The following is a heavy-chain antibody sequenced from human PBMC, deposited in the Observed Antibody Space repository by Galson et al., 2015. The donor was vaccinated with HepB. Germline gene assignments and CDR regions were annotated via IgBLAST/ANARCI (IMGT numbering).Heavy chain of an antibody. J-gene: IGHJ3*02. D-gene: IGHD2-15*01. CDR2: INAGNGNT. CDR1: GHTLTSYA. Sequence: SVKVSCKASGHTLTSYAMHWVRQSPGQRLEWMRWINAGNGNTKYSQKFQGRVTITRDTSASTAYMELSGLRSEDTAVYYCAREGHCSGGSCYSFDAFDIWGQGTMVTVSS. V-gene: IGHV1-3*01. CDR3: AREGHCSGGSCYSFDAFDI.